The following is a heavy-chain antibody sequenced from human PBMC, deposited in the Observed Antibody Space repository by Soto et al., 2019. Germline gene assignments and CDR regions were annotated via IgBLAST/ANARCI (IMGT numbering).Heavy chain of an antibody. CDR3: ARGLSGSFLMDV. D-gene: IGHD5-12*01. CDR2: INAGNGNT. CDR1: GYTFTSYA. V-gene: IGHV1-3*01. Sequence: ASVKVSCKASGYTFTSYAMHWVRQAPGQRLEWMGWINAGNGNTKYSQKFQGRVTITRDTSAGTAYMELSSLRSEDTAVYYCARGLSGSFLMDVWGQGTTVTVSS. J-gene: IGHJ6*02.